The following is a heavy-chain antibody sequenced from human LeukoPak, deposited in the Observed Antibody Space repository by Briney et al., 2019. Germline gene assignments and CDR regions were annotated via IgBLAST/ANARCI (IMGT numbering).Heavy chain of an antibody. CDR3: ARPHYSSGRYGS. CDR1: SDAFTNCA. V-gene: IGHV1-18*01. CDR2: ISAYNNVA. J-gene: IGHJ5*02. D-gene: IGHD6-19*01. Sequence: ASVKVSCKASSDAFTNCAFGWLRQAPGQGFEWMGWISAYNNVAAYAQKFQGRVTMTTDRSTSTVYMDLRSLRSDDTALYFCARPHYSSGRYGSWGQGTLVTVSS.